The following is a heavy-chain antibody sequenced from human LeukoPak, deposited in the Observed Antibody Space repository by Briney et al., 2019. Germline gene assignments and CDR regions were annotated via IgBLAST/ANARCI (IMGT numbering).Heavy chain of an antibody. J-gene: IGHJ4*02. D-gene: IGHD2-15*01. V-gene: IGHV3-11*04. CDR1: GFTFSDYY. CDR2: ISSSGSTI. CDR3: AREGYCSGGSCRGGYYFDY. Sequence: LGGSLRLSCAASGFTFSDYYMSWIRQAPGKGLEWVSYISSSGSTIYYADSVKGRFTISRDNAKNSLYLQMNSLRAEDTAVYYCAREGYCSGGSCRGGYYFDYWGQGTLVTVSS.